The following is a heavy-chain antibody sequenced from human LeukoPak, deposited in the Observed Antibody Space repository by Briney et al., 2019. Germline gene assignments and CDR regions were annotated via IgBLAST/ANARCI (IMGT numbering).Heavy chain of an antibody. V-gene: IGHV1-46*01. CDR1: GYTFTSYG. D-gene: IGHD2-2*01. CDR2: ITPRSGST. J-gene: IGHJ3*02. Sequence: ASVKVSCKASGYTFTSYGISWVRQAPGQGLEWMGVITPRSGSTTYAQRLQGRVSMTRDTSTSTVYMELSSLRSEDTAVYYCAKVHCSSTSCSHDPFDIWGQGTMVTVSS. CDR3: AKVHCSSTSCSHDPFDI.